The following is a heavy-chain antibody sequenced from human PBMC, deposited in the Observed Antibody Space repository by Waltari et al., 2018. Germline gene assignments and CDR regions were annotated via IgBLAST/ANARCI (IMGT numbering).Heavy chain of an antibody. J-gene: IGHJ4*02. CDR2: IYHSGST. CDR3: ARMGYDFWSGPFDY. CDR1: GSSIRRGYY. Sequence: QVQLQESGPGLVKPSAPLSLTCAVSGSSIRRGYYWGWIRQPPGKGLEWIGSIYHSGSTYYNPSLKSRVTISVDTSKNQFSLKLSSVTAADTAVYYCARMGYDFWSGPFDYWGQGTLVTVSS. D-gene: IGHD3-3*01. V-gene: IGHV4-38-2*01.